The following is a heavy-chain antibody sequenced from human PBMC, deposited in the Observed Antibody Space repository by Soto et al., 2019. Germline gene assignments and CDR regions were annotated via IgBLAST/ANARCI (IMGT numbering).Heavy chain of an antibody. CDR3: AKELRRGRDV. V-gene: IGHV1-2*02. J-gene: IGHJ6*02. Sequence: QVHLVQSGAEVKQPGASVKVSCKASGYTFSVYHMHWVRQAPGQGLEWMGWVHPNSGGTNYAQSFEGRVTMTREKSIKTDYMELSRLTSDDTGGYYCAKELRRGRDVWGQGTTVTVSS. D-gene: IGHD3-16*01. CDR1: GYTFSVYH. CDR2: VHPNSGGT.